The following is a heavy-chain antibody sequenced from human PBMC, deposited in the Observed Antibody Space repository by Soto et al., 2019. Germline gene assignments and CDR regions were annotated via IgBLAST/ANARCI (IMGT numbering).Heavy chain of an antibody. CDR2: ISYIGDT. CDR1: GGSISSPAHF. CDR3: AKGGTSSQWFAP. V-gene: IGHV4-31*03. D-gene: IGHD2-2*01. J-gene: IGHJ5*02. Sequence: PSETLSLTCTVSGGSISSPAHFWSWIRLHPEKGLEWIGYISYIGDTNYSPSLSSRITISADTSKSQFSLNLSSVTAADTAIYYCAKGGTSSQWFAPWGQGTLVTVSS.